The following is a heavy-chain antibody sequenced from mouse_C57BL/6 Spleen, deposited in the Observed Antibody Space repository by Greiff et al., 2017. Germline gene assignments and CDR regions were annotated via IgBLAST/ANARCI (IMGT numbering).Heavy chain of an antibody. Sequence: EVQLQESGPGLVKPSQSLSLTCSVTGYSITSGYYWNWIRQFPGNKLEWMGYISYDGSNNYNPSLKNRISITRDTSKNQFFLKLNSVTTEDTATYYCARELTPLDYWGQGTTLTVSS. CDR3: ARELTPLDY. CDR2: ISYDGSN. V-gene: IGHV3-6*01. J-gene: IGHJ2*01. CDR1: GYSITSGYY.